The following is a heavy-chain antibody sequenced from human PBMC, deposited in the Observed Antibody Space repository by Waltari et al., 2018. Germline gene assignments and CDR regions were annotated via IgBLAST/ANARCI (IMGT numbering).Heavy chain of an antibody. J-gene: IGHJ5*02. CDR1: GFTFSSCS. Sequence: EVQLVESGGGLVQPGGSLRLSCAASGFTFSSCSMNWVRQAPGKWLEWVSYIRSSSSTIYYADSVKGRFTISRDNAKNSLYLQMNSLRAEDTAVYYCARGHCSGGSCYHSWGQGTLVTVSS. CDR3: ARGHCSGGSCYHS. CDR2: IRSSSSTI. D-gene: IGHD2-15*01. V-gene: IGHV3-48*01.